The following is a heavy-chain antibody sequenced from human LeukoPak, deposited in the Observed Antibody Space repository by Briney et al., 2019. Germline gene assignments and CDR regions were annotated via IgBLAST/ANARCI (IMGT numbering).Heavy chain of an antibody. CDR2: IDPNKGDT. D-gene: IGHD6-19*01. V-gene: IGHV1-2*02. Sequence: ASVKVSCKASGYTFTGYYLHWVRQAPGQGLEWMGWIDPNKGDTKCTQKFQGRVSMTRDTSFSTAYMELSRLRSDDTAVYYCARGLGYSSDHFDYWGQGTLVTVSS. J-gene: IGHJ4*02. CDR1: GYTFTGYY. CDR3: ARGLGYSSDHFDY.